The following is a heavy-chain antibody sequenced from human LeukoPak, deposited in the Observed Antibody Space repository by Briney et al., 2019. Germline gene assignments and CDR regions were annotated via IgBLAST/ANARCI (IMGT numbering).Heavy chain of an antibody. Sequence: PGGSLRLSCAASGFTFSSYWMSWVRQAPGKGLEWVANIKQDGSEKYYVDSVKGRFTISRDNAKNSLYLQMNSLRAEDTAVYYCARERVGYFYRGFDYWGQGTLVTVSS. CDR2: IKQDGSEK. V-gene: IGHV3-7*01. CDR1: GFTFSSYW. J-gene: IGHJ4*02. D-gene: IGHD3-10*01. CDR3: ARERVGYFYRGFDY.